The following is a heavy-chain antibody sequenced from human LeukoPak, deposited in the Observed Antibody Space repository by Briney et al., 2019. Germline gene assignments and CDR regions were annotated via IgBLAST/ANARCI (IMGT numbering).Heavy chain of an antibody. CDR2: IYHSGST. Sequence: SETLSLTCTVSGYSISSGYYWGWIRQPPGNGLEWIGSIYHSGSTYYNPSLKSRVTISVETSKSQFSLKLSSVTAADTAVYYCARDPSGITIFGGDWGQGTMVTVSS. V-gene: IGHV4-38-2*02. CDR3: ARDPSGITIFGGD. D-gene: IGHD3-3*01. CDR1: GYSISSGYY. J-gene: IGHJ3*01.